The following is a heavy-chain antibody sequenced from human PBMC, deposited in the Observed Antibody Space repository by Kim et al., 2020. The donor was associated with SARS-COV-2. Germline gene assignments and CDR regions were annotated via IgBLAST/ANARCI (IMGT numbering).Heavy chain of an antibody. V-gene: IGHV3-74*01. CDR2: ISGDGSST. D-gene: IGHD6-19*01. Sequence: GGSLRLSCAASGFTLSSYWMHWVRQAPGKGLVWVSRISGDGSSTSYADSVKGRFTISRDNAKNALYLQMNSLRVEDTAVYYCARRAYSSGCWYFDLWGQGTLVTVSS. J-gene: IGHJ4*02. CDR3: ARRAYSSGCWYFDL. CDR1: GFTLSSYW.